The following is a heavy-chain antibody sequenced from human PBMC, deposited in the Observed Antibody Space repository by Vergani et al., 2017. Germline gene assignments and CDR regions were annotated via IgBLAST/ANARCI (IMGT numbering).Heavy chain of an antibody. J-gene: IGHJ5*02. CDR1: GGSFSGYY. CDR3: ARDSGGYVWGSYEAWFDP. Sequence: QVQLQQWGAGLLKPSETLSLTCAVYGGSFSGYYWSWIRQPPGKGLESLGYISYSGTTYYSPSLKSRVTISLDTSKNQFSLKLSSVTAADTAVYYCARDSGGYVWGSYEAWFDPWGQGTLVTVSS. V-gene: IGHV4-34*11. D-gene: IGHD3-16*01. CDR2: ISYSGTT.